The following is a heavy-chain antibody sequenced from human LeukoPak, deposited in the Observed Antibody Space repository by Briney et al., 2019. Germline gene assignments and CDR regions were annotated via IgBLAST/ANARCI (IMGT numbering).Heavy chain of an antibody. CDR3: ARDSSSVLDFDY. V-gene: IGHV3-66*02. CDR2: IYSGGRT. J-gene: IGHJ4*02. Sequence: GRSLRLSCAASGFTVSSNYMSWVRQAPGKGLEWVSVIYSGGRTYYADSVKGRFTISRDNSKNTLYLQMNSLRAEDTAVYYCARDSSSVLDFDYWGQGTLVTVSS. CDR1: GFTVSSNY. D-gene: IGHD6-6*01.